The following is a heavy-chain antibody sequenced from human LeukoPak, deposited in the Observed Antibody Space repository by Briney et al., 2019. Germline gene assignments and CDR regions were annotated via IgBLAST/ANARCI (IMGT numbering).Heavy chain of an antibody. CDR2: VYTSGIT. V-gene: IGHV4-61*02. Sequence: PSETLSLTCTVSGGSISGSSYYWSWIRQPAGKGLEWIGRVYTSGITNYNPSLSGRVTISIDTSKNQSSLKLSSVTAADTAVYYCARRRTGSTGEAFDYWGQGTLVTVSS. J-gene: IGHJ4*02. D-gene: IGHD1-7*01. CDR3: ARRRTGSTGEAFDY. CDR1: GGSISGSSYY.